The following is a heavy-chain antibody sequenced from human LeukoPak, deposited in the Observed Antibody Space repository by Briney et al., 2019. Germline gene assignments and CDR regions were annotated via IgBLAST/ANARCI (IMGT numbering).Heavy chain of an antibody. V-gene: IGHV1-46*01. J-gene: IGHJ6*02. D-gene: IGHD6-13*01. CDR2: INPSGGST. Sequence: ASVKASCKASGYSFTGYCLHWVRQAPGQGLEWMGIINPSGGSTSYAQKFQGRVTMTRDTSTSTVYMELSSLRSEDTAVYYCAREKAAAGLYYYYGMDVWGQGTTVTVSS. CDR1: GYSFTGYC. CDR3: AREKAAAGLYYYYGMDV.